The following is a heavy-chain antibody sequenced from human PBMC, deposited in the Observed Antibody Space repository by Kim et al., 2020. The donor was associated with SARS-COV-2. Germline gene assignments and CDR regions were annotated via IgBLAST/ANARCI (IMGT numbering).Heavy chain of an antibody. CDR3: AKRLASSALDV. Sequence: TFYADAVKGRFTISRDNSQNMVYLQRNSLRAEDTAIYYCAKRLASSALDVWGQGTTVTVSS. V-gene: IGHV3-23*01. J-gene: IGHJ6*02. CDR2: T. D-gene: IGHD6-6*01.